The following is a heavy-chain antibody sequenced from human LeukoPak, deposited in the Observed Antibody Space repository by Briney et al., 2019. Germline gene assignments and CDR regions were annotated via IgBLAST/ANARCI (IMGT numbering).Heavy chain of an antibody. J-gene: IGHJ5*02. CDR3: ANVPYSSSWYPGT. CDR2: ISYDGKNK. Sequence: GGSLRLSCVASGFIFSSNGMHWVRQAPGKGLEWVALISYDGKNKYYADSVKGRFTIPRDDSMNTLYLQMNSLRAEDTALYYCANVPYSSSWYPGTWGQGTLVTVSS. CDR1: GFIFSSNG. V-gene: IGHV3-30*18. D-gene: IGHD6-13*01.